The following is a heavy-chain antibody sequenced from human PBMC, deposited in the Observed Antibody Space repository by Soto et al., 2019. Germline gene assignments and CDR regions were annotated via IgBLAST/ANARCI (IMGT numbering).Heavy chain of an antibody. CDR3: ASSYSSSSYAFDI. V-gene: IGHV1-2*04. Sequence: SVKVSCTASGYTFTGYYMHWVRQAPGQGLEWMGWINPNSGGTNYAQKFQGWVTMTRDTSISTAYMELSRLRSDDTAVYYCASSYSSSSYAFDIWGQGTMVTVSS. D-gene: IGHD6-6*01. CDR1: GYTFTGYY. J-gene: IGHJ3*02. CDR2: INPNSGGT.